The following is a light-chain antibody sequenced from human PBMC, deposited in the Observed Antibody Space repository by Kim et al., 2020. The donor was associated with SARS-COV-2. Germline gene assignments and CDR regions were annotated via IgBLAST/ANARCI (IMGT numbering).Light chain of an antibody. CDR3: APWDDSLNGVV. CDR1: TSNIGSNT. Sequence: GQRATTPFSASTSNIGSNTVNWYQQLPGTAPNLLIYSNNQRPSGVPDRFSGSKSGTSASLAISGLQSEDEADYYCAPWDDSLNGVVFGGGTQLTVL. CDR2: SNN. J-gene: IGLJ2*01. V-gene: IGLV1-44*01.